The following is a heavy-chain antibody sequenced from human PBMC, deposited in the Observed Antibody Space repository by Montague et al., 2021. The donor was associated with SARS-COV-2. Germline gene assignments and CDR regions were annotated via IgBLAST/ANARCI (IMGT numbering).Heavy chain of an antibody. Sequence: SETLSLTCAVYGGSLSGYYWSWIRQPPGEGLEWIAEISHSGSTNYNPSLKSRVTMSVDTSKNQFSLKLSSVTAADTAVYYCARGARQGYGFRLGSFDYWGQGTLVTVSS. CDR1: GGSLSGYY. J-gene: IGHJ4*02. D-gene: IGHD3-10*01. V-gene: IGHV4-34*01. CDR3: ARGARQGYGFRLGSFDY. CDR2: ISHSGST.